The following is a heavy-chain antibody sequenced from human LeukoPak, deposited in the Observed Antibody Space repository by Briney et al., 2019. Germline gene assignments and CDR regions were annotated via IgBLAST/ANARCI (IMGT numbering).Heavy chain of an antibody. Sequence: GGSLRLSCAASGFTFSIYTLNWVRQAPGQGLEWVSSISSCDAYIYYADSVKGRISISRDNAKNSLYLQMSSLSGGETVVYYCRRDRGYDIFTRIEWWGGGTLVSGFS. CDR2: ISSCDAYI. J-gene: IGHJ4*02. D-gene: IGHD3-9*01. V-gene: IGHV3-21*01. CDR1: GFTFSIYT. CDR3: RRDRGYDIFTRIEW.